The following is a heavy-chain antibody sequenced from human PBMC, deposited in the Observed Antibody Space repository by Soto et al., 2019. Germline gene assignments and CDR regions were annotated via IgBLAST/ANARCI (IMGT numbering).Heavy chain of an antibody. CDR3: ARDKIPGLFDY. D-gene: IGHD2-21*01. V-gene: IGHV4-34*01. J-gene: IGHJ4*02. CDR1: GGSFSGYY. Sequence: QVQLQQWGAGLLKPSETLSLTCAVYGGSFSGYYWTWIRQPPGTGREWIGEINHSGSTNYNPSLKSRVTISVDTSKNQFSLKLTSVTAADTAVYYCARDKIPGLFDYWGQGTLVTVSS. CDR2: INHSGST.